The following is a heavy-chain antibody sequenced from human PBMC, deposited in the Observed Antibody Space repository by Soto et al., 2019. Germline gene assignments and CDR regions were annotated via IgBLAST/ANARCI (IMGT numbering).Heavy chain of an antibody. CDR3: ARESSYGYSNTPGRSLGDDY. D-gene: IGHD5-18*01. Sequence: QVQLVESGGGVVQPGRSLRLSCAASGFTFSSYGMHWVRQAPGKGLEWVAVIWYDGSNKYYADSVKGRFTISRDNSKNTLYLQMNSLRAEDTAVYYCARESSYGYSNTPGRSLGDDYWGQGTLVTVSS. CDR2: IWYDGSNK. J-gene: IGHJ4*02. CDR1: GFTFSSYG. V-gene: IGHV3-33*01.